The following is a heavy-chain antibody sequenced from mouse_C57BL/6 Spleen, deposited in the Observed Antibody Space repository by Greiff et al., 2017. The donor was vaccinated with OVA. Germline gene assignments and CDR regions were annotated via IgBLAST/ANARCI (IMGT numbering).Heavy chain of an antibody. CDR3: ARVPHYYGSSTHWYFDV. V-gene: IGHV5-4*01. CDR2: ISDGGSYT. CDR1: GFTFSSYA. D-gene: IGHD1-1*01. J-gene: IGHJ1*03. Sequence: EVQLVESGGGLVKPGGSLKLSCAASGFTFSSYAMSWVRQTPEKRLEWVATISDGGSYTYYPDNVKGRFTISRDNAKHNLYLQMSHLKSEDTAMYYCARVPHYYGSSTHWYFDVWGTGTTVTVSS.